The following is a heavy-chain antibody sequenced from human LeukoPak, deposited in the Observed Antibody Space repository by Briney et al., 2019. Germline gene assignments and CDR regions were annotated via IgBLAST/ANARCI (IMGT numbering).Heavy chain of an antibody. CDR1: GGSISSYY. Sequence: SETLSLTCTVSGGSISSYYWSWIRRPAGKGLEWIGRIYTSGSTNYNPSLKSRVTMSVDTSKNQFSLKLSSVTAADTAVYYCAKDRGSWFALFDSWGQGTLVTVSS. D-gene: IGHD6-13*01. CDR2: IYTSGST. CDR3: AKDRGSWFALFDS. J-gene: IGHJ4*02. V-gene: IGHV4-4*07.